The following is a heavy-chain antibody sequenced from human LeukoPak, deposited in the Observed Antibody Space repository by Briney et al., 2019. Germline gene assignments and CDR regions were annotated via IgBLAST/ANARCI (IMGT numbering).Heavy chain of an antibody. D-gene: IGHD3-10*01. CDR3: ARASMVRGVKMLYYYYYMDV. V-gene: IGHV1-69*05. J-gene: IGHJ6*03. CDR2: IIPIFGTA. Sequence: ASVKVSCKASGGTFSSYAISWVRQAPGQGLEWMGGIIPIFGTANYAQKFQGRVTITTDESTSTAYMELSSLRSEDTAVYYCARASMVRGVKMLYYYYYMDVWGQGTTVTVSS. CDR1: GGTFSSYA.